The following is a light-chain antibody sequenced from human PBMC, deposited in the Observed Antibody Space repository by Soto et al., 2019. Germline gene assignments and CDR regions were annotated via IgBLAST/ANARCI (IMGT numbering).Light chain of an antibody. Sequence: EIVLTQSPRTLSLSPGERATLSCRASQSVSSSYLAWYQQKPGQAPRVLIYGASSRATGIPDRFSGSGSGTDLTLTISRLEPEDFAVYYCQQYGSSSYTFGQGTKLEIK. V-gene: IGKV3-20*01. CDR1: QSVSSSY. CDR3: QQYGSSSYT. CDR2: GAS. J-gene: IGKJ2*01.